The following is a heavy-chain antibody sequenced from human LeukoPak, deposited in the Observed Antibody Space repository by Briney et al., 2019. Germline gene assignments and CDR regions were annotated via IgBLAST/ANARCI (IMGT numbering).Heavy chain of an antibody. CDR1: GYTFTGYY. CDR3: ARVAMVRRTQIFYYYYGMDV. J-gene: IGHJ6*02. V-gene: IGHV1-46*01. D-gene: IGHD3-10*01. Sequence: ASVKVSCKASGYTFTGYYMHWVRQAPGQGLEWMGIINPSGGSTSYAQKFQGRVTMTRDTSTSTVYMELSSLRSEDTAVYYCARVAMVRRTQIFYYYYGMDVWGQGTTVTVSS. CDR2: INPSGGST.